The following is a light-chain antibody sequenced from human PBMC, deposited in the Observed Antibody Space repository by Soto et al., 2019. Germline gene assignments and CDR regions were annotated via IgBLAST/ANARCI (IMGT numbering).Light chain of an antibody. Sequence: QSALTQPASVSGSPGQSITISCTGTSSDVGDYNYVSWYQQHPGKAPNLMIYEVSNRPSGVSNRFSGSKSGNTASLTISGLQAEDEADYYCSSYTRSSTLYVFGTGTKLTVL. CDR2: EVS. J-gene: IGLJ1*01. CDR3: SSYTRSSTLYV. CDR1: SSDVGDYNY. V-gene: IGLV2-14*01.